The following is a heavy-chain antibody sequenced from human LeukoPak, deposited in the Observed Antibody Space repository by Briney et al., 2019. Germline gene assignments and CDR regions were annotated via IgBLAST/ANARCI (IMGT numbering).Heavy chain of an antibody. J-gene: IGHJ3*02. CDR1: GGSFSGYY. V-gene: IGHV4-34*01. Sequence: PSETLSLTCAVYGGSFSGYYWSWIRQPPGKGLEWIGEINHSGSTNYNPSLKSRVTISVDTSKNQFSLKLSSVTAADTAVYYCARGGGLVVAPAAMGYAFDIWGQGTMVTVSS. D-gene: IGHD2-2*01. CDR3: ARGGGLVVAPAAMGYAFDI. CDR2: INHSGST.